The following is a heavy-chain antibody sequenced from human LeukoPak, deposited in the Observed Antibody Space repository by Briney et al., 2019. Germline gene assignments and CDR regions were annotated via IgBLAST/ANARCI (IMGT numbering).Heavy chain of an antibody. CDR2: ISYDGKNT. J-gene: IGHJ1*01. Sequence: GGSLRLSCAASGFSFSNYAMHWVRQAPGKGLEWVAVISYDGKNTYYTDSVKGRFTISRDNSKNTLYLQMNSLRSEDTAMYYCVRDRSSYCSGGSCRFEYFQHWGQGTLVTVSS. CDR1: GFSFSNYA. D-gene: IGHD2-15*01. V-gene: IGHV3-30*04. CDR3: VRDRSSYCSGGSCRFEYFQH.